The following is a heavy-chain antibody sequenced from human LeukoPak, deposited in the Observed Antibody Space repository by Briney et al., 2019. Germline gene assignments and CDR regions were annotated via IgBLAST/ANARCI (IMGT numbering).Heavy chain of an antibody. CDR3: ARTITMIVVDPGLGAFDI. CDR1: GGSISSSSYY. J-gene: IGHJ3*02. V-gene: IGHV4-39*07. Sequence: PSETLSLTCTVSGGSISSSSYYWGWIRQPPGKGLEWIGSIYYSGSTYYNPSLKSRVTISVDTSKNQFSLKLSSVTAADTAVYYCARTITMIVVDPGLGAFDIWGQGTMVTVSS. D-gene: IGHD3-22*01. CDR2: IYYSGST.